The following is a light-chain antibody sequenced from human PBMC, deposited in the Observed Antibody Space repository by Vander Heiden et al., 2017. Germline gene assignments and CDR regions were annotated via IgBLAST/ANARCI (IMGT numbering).Light chain of an antibody. J-gene: IGKJ2*01. V-gene: IGKV3-20*01. CDR2: GAS. CDR1: QSVSSSY. CDR3: QQYGSSPYT. Sequence: EIVLPPSPGTLSLSPGERATPTCRASQSVSSSYLAWYQQKPGQAPRLLIYGASSRATGIPDRFSGSGSGTDFTLTISRLEPEDFAVYYCQQYGSSPYTFGQGTKLEIK.